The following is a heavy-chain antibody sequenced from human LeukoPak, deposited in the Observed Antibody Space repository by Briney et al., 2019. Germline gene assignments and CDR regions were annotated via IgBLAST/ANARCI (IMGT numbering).Heavy chain of an antibody. J-gene: IGHJ5*02. CDR3: ARDLPIYGSGSYYNDGNWFDP. Sequence: GGSLRLSCAASGFTFSSYSMNWVRQAPGKGLEWVSSISSSSSYIYYADSVKGRFTISRDNAKNSLYLQMNSLRAEDTAVYYWARDLPIYGSGSYYNDGNWFDPWGQGTLVTVSS. CDR1: GFTFSSYS. CDR2: ISSSSSYI. D-gene: IGHD3-10*01. V-gene: IGHV3-21*01.